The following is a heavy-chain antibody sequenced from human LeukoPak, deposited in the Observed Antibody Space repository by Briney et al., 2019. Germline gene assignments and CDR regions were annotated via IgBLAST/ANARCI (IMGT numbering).Heavy chain of an antibody. Sequence: GGSLRLSCAASGFTFSSYWMHWVRQVPGKGLVWVSRINSDGSSTTYADSVKGRFTISRDNSKNTLYLQMNSLRAEDTAVYYCARSRITMVRGVISDWGQGTLVTVSS. D-gene: IGHD3-10*01. CDR3: ARSRITMVRGVISD. CDR1: GFTFSSYW. J-gene: IGHJ4*02. V-gene: IGHV3-74*01. CDR2: INSDGSST.